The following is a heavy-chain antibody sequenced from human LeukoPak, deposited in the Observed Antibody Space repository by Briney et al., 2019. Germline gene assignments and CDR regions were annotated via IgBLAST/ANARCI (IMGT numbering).Heavy chain of an antibody. V-gene: IGHV4-34*01. J-gene: IGHJ4*02. D-gene: IGHD3-22*01. CDR3: ARGKGRYYDSTPAFFDY. Sequence: SETLSLTCAVYGGSFSGYYWSWIRQPPGKGLEWIGEINHSGSTNYNPSLKSRVTISVDTSKNQFSLKLSSVTAADTAVYYCARGKGRYYDSTPAFFDYWGQGTLVTVSS. CDR2: INHSGST. CDR1: GGSFSGYY.